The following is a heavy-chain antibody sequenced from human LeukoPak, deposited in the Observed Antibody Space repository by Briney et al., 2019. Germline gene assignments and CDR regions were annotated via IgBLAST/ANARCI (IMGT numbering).Heavy chain of an antibody. CDR1: GGSISNYY. V-gene: IGHV4-4*07. J-gene: IGHJ4*02. CDR3: AREHKDYDGDGYYYGY. Sequence: KTSETLSLTCTVSGGSISNYYWRWIRQPAGKGLEWIGRIYAGRNTDHNPSLKSRVTMSLDSSKNQFSLRLTSVTAADTAVYYCAREHKDYDGDGYYYGYWGQGTLVTVSS. CDR2: IYAGRNT. D-gene: IGHD2-21*02.